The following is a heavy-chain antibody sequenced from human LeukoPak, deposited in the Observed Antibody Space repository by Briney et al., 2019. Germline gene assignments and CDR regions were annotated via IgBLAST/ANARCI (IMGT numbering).Heavy chain of an antibody. D-gene: IGHD6-19*01. V-gene: IGHV4-30-2*01. J-gene: IGHJ3*02. CDR3: ARGSYSSGWYRGSAFDI. CDR1: GGSISSGGYS. CDR2: IYHSGST. Sequence: PSETLSLTCAVSGGSISSGGYSWSWIRQPPGKGLEWIGYIYHSGSTYYNPSLKSRVTISVDRSKNQFSLKLSSVTAADTAVYYCARGSYSSGWYRGSAFDIWGQGTMVTVSS.